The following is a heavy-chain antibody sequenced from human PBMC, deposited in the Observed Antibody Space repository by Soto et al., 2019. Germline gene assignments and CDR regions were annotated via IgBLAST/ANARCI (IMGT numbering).Heavy chain of an antibody. J-gene: IGHJ4*02. CDR2: ISAGKDNT. D-gene: IGHD5-12*01. V-gene: IGHV1-3*01. Sequence: GASVKVSWKASGYTFNSYAVHWVRQAPGQRLEWMGWISAGKDNTKYSQKFQGRVTITRDTSASTAYMELSSLRSEDSAVYYCARGGSNSAYDRFDYWGQGTLVTVSS. CDR3: ARGGSNSAYDRFDY. CDR1: GYTFNSYA.